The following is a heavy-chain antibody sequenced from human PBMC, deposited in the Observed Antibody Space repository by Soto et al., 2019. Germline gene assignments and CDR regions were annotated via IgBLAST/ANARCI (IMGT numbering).Heavy chain of an antibody. V-gene: IGHV4-4*02. Sequence: QVQLRESGPGLVHASGTLSLTSGVSGGSISTNNWWRWVRQPPGQGLEWIAEVYHSGSTNNTPSRKRRLTISIDKSKNQFSLRLTSVTAADSAVYYCARAKLCNTLSCPHSFDTWGQGTLVTVSS. D-gene: IGHD2-2*01. CDR3: ARAKLCNTLSCPHSFDT. J-gene: IGHJ4*02. CDR2: VYHSGST. CDR1: GGSISTNNW.